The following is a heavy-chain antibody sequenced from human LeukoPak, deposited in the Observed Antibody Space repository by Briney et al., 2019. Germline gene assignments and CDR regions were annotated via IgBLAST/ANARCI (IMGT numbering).Heavy chain of an antibody. CDR3: ASLSSSWYSRGFDP. D-gene: IGHD6-13*01. CDR1: GASVTTYY. CDR2: INHSGST. J-gene: IGHJ5*02. V-gene: IGHV4-34*01. Sequence: SETLSLTCSVSGASVTTYYWSWIRQTPGKGLEWIGEINHSGSTNYNPSLKSRVTISVDTSKNQFSLKLSSVTAADTAVYYCASLSSSWYSRGFDPWGQGTLVTVSS.